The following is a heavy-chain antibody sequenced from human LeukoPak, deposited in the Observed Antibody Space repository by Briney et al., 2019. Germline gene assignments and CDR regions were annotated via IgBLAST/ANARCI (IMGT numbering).Heavy chain of an antibody. J-gene: IGHJ4*02. CDR1: GFTFRSYW. CDR2: IKPDGTTK. D-gene: IGHD6-13*01. CDR3: ARSIPYGTTWYGRSDY. Sequence: GGSLRLSCAVSGFTFRSYWMSWVRQVPGKGLEWVANIKPDGTTKFYVDSVKGRFTISRDNALNSLYLQMNSLRAEDTAIYYCARSIPYGTTWYGRSDYWGQGTLVTVSS. V-gene: IGHV3-7*03.